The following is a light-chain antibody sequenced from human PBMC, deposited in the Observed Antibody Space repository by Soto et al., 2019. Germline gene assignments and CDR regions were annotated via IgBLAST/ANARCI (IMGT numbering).Light chain of an antibody. Sequence: DIVLTQSPATLSLSPGERATLSCRASQSVSSYLAWYQQKPGQAPRLLIYDASNSATGIPARFSGSGSGTDFPLTISSLEPEDFAVYYCQQRSNWPLTFGGGTKVEIK. J-gene: IGKJ4*01. CDR1: QSVSSY. CDR2: DAS. V-gene: IGKV3-11*01. CDR3: QQRSNWPLT.